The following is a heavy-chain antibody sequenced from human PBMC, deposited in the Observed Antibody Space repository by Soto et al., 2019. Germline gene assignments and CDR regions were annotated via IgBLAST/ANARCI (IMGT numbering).Heavy chain of an antibody. Sequence: ETLSLTCTVSGGSISSYYWSWIRQPPGKGLEWIGYIYYSGSTNYNPSLKSRVTISVDTSKNQFSLKLSSVTAADTAVYYCARLSSGIDAFDIWGQGTMVTVSS. CDR2: IYYSGST. CDR1: GGSISSYY. D-gene: IGHD6-19*01. V-gene: IGHV4-59*01. J-gene: IGHJ3*02. CDR3: ARLSSGIDAFDI.